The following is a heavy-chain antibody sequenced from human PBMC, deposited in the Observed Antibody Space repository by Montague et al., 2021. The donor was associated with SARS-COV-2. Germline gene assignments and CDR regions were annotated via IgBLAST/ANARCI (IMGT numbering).Heavy chain of an antibody. V-gene: IGHV3-23*01. CDR1: GFTFSAYA. Sequence: SLRLSCAASGFTFSAYAMNWVRQAPGRGLEWFAGVSGGVGNTYYADSVKGRFTISRDNSKKALYLRLNTLRPEDTAVYYCAKGMDRMVQGIIIWKNGDYFDYWGQGTLVAVSS. CDR2: VSGGVGNT. J-gene: IGHJ4*02. CDR3: AKGMDRMVQGIIIWKNGDYFDY. D-gene: IGHD3-10*01.